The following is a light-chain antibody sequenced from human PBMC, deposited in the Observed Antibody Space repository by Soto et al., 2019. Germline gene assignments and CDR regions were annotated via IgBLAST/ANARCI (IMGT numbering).Light chain of an antibody. CDR1: QSVSRN. V-gene: IGKV3-15*01. CDR3: HQYHYWPPVT. J-gene: IGKJ3*01. CDR2: GAS. Sequence: EVVMTQSPATLSVSPGESATLSCRASQSVSRNLAWYQQKPGQAPRLLISGASTRATGTPARFSGSGSGTEFTTTISSLQSEDSAVYDCHQYHYWPPVTFGRGTSVEIK.